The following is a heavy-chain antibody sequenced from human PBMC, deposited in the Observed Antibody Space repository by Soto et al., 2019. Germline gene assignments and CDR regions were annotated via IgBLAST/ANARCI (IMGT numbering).Heavy chain of an antibody. D-gene: IGHD1-26*01. V-gene: IGHV3-11*05. J-gene: IGHJ6*02. CDR3: ARVGNPYSGSYLFGMDV. CDR2: ISSSSSYT. CDR1: GFTFSDYY. Sequence: GGSLRLSCAASGFTFSDYYMSWIRQAPGKGLEWVSYISSSSSYTNYADSVKGRFTISRDNAKNSLYLQMNSLRAEDTAVYYCARVGNPYSGSYLFGMDVWGQGTTVTVSS.